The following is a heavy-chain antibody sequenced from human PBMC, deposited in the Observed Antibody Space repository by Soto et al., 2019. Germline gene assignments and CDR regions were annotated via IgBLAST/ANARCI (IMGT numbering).Heavy chain of an antibody. Sequence: QVQLVQSGAEVKKHGASVKVSCKASGYTFTGYYMHWVRQAPGQGLEWMGWINPNSGGTNYAQKFQGWDTMTRDTSISPAYMELSRLRSDDTAVYYCARDRCSGGSCYFRYYFDYWGQGTLVTVSS. CDR2: INPNSGGT. D-gene: IGHD2-15*01. CDR1: GYTFTGYY. V-gene: IGHV1-2*04. J-gene: IGHJ4*02. CDR3: ARDRCSGGSCYFRYYFDY.